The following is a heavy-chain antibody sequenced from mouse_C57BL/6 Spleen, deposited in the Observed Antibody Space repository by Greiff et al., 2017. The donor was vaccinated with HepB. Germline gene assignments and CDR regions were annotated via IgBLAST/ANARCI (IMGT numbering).Heavy chain of an antibody. J-gene: IGHJ4*01. CDR3: ARSDSKQAMDY. CDR1: GYAFSSSW. Sequence: QVQLQQSGPELVKPGASVKISCKASGYAFSSSWMNWVKQRPGKGLEWIGRIYPGDGDTNYNGKFKGKATLTADKSSSTAYMQLSSLTSEDSAVYFCARSDSKQAMDYWGQGTSVTVSS. V-gene: IGHV1-82*01. CDR2: IYPGDGDT. D-gene: IGHD2-5*01.